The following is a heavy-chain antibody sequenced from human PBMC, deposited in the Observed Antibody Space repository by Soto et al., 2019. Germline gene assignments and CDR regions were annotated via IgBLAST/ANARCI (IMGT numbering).Heavy chain of an antibody. J-gene: IGHJ4*02. CDR3: AKEKNTIYFDH. CDR1: GASINSGAYY. Sequence: ETLSLTCTVSGASINSGAYYWSWVRQAPGKGLEWVSLISWDSKNIFYADSVRGRFTVSRDNSKTSLYLQMNSLTTEDTAFYYCAKEKNTIYFDHWGPGTMVTVSS. D-gene: IGHD1-1*01. CDR2: ISWDSKNI. V-gene: IGHV3-43*01.